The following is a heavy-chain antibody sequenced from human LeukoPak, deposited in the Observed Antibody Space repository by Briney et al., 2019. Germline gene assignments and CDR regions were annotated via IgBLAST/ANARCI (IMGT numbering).Heavy chain of an antibody. V-gene: IGHV2-5*02. J-gene: IGHJ5*02. CDR1: GFSLTSNGVG. CDR2: IYWDDDK. D-gene: IGHD3-10*01. Sequence: SGPTLVNPTQTLTLTCTFSGFSLTSNGVGVGWVRQPPGKAPEWLALIYWDDDKRYSPTLKSRLTITKDTSKNQVVLAMTNMDPVDTATYYCVHRGSNYYDSGSGHSWFDPWGLGTLVTISS. CDR3: VHRGSNYYDSGSGHSWFDP.